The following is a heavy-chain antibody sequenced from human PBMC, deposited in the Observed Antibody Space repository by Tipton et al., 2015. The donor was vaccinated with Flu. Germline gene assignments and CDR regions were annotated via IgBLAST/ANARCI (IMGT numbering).Heavy chain of an antibody. V-gene: IGHV4-59*01. CDR2: IYYSGCT. CDR1: GGSISSYY. J-gene: IGHJ4*02. D-gene: IGHD3-22*01. Sequence: TLSLTCTVSGGSISSYYWSWIRQPPGKGLEWIGYIYYSGCTNYNPSLKSQVTISVDTSKNQFSLKLSSVTAADTAVYYCARVAAFDYYDSSGYLDYWGQGTPVTVSS. CDR3: ARVAAFDYYDSSGYLDY.